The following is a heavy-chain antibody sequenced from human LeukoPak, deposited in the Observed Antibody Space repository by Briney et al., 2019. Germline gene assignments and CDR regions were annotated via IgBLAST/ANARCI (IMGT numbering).Heavy chain of an antibody. CDR2: INHSGST. V-gene: IGHV4-34*01. J-gene: IGHJ5*02. Sequence: PSETLSLTCTVSGGSISSYYWSWIRQPPGKGLEWIGEINHSGSTNYNPSLKSRVTISVDTSKNQFSLKLSSVTAADTAVYYCARGRLYCTNGVCSTGWFDPWGQGTLVTVSS. D-gene: IGHD2-8*01. CDR1: GGSISSYY. CDR3: ARGRLYCTNGVCSTGWFDP.